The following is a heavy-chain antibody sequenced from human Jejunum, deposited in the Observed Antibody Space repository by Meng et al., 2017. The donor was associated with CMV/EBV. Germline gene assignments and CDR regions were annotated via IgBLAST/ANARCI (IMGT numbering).Heavy chain of an antibody. Sequence: EGQLVESGGGLIQPGGSLRLSCEVSGFTVSDYYMTWVRQAPGKGLEWVSLIFSNASTYYADSVKGRFTISRDNSKNTLYLQMISLRVEDTAVYYCARGSGYYYYWGQGTLVTVSS. CDR2: IFSNAST. D-gene: IGHD3-10*01. CDR1: GFTVSDYY. J-gene: IGHJ4*02. CDR3: ARGSGYYYY. V-gene: IGHV3-53*01.